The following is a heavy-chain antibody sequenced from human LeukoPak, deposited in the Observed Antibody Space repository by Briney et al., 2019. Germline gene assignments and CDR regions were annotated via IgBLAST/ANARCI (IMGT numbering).Heavy chain of an antibody. D-gene: IGHD4-11*01. J-gene: IGHJ1*01. Sequence: SQTLSLTCTVSGGSISSGDYYWSWIRQPPGKGLEWIGYIYYSGSTYYNPSLKSRVTISVDTSKNQFSLKLSSVTAADTAVYYCARGNYDEDGEYFQHWGQGTLVTVSS. CDR3: ARGNYDEDGEYFQH. CDR2: IYYSGST. CDR1: GGSISSGDYY. V-gene: IGHV4-30-4*01.